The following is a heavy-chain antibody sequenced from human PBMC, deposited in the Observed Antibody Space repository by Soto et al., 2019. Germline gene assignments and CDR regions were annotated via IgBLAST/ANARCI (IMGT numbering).Heavy chain of an antibody. V-gene: IGHV4-59*12. D-gene: IGHD4-17*01. CDR2: IHNSGIT. J-gene: IGHJ1*01. CDR1: GGSITGYH. CDR3: ARGGPASDYGDYSSNFQH. Sequence: SETLSLTCTVSGGSITGYHWSWIRQPPGKGLEWIGYIHNSGITNYNPSLQSRVTISVDTSKNQFSLKLSSVTAADTAVYYCARGGPASDYGDYSSNFQHWGQGTLVTVSS.